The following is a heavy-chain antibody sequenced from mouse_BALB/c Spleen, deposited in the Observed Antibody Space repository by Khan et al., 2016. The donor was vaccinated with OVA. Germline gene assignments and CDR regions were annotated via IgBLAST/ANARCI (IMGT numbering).Heavy chain of an antibody. V-gene: IGHV5-17*02. CDR2: ISSGSSTI. Sequence: EVELVESGGGLVQPGGSRKLSCAASGFTFSSFGMHWVRQAPEKGLEWVAYISSGSSTIYYADTVKGRFTISRDNPKNTLFLQMTSLRSEDTAMYYCAREYPVYSYGSHFDSWGQGTTLTVSS. D-gene: IGHD1-1*01. J-gene: IGHJ2*01. CDR3: AREYPVYSYGSHFDS. CDR1: GFTFSSFG.